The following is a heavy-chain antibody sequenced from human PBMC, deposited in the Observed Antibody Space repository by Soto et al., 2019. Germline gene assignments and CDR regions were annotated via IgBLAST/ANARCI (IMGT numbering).Heavy chain of an antibody. CDR3: ARDEVPAANWLDR. D-gene: IGHD2-2*01. CDR2: ISGYNGNT. V-gene: IGHV1-18*01. Sequence: ASVKVSCKASGYIFINYGITWVRQAPGQGLEWMGWISGYNGNTKYADKLQGRVTMTTDTSTTTAYMELRSLRSDDTAVYYCARDEVPAANWLDRWGQGTLVTVS. J-gene: IGHJ5*02. CDR1: GYIFINYG.